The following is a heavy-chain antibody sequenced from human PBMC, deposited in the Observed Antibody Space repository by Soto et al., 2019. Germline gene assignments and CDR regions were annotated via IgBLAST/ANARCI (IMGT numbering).Heavy chain of an antibody. V-gene: IGHV3-23*01. CDR1: GFTFSSYA. CDR3: AGTDYYDSSGYLDY. D-gene: IGHD3-22*01. J-gene: IGHJ4*02. Sequence: EVQLLESGGGLVQPGGSLRLSCAASGFTFSSYAMSWVRQAPGKGLEWVSAISGSGGSTYYADSVKGRFTISRDNSKNTLYLQMNSLRAEDTAVYYCAGTDYYDSSGYLDYWGQGTLVTVSS. CDR2: ISGSGGST.